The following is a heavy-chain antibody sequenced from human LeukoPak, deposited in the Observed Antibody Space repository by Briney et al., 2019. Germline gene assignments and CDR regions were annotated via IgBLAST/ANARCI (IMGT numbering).Heavy chain of an antibody. J-gene: IGHJ6*02. CDR1: GFTDTNNY. D-gene: IGHD3-10*01. V-gene: IGHV3-66*01. Sequence: GGSLRLSCAASGFTDTNNYMSWVRQAPGKGLEWVSVIYAGGSTSYADSVKGRFTISRDSSNNTLYLQMNSLRAEDTAVYYCAREGYAAGTRYGMDVWGQGTTVTVSS. CDR3: AREGYAAGTRYGMDV. CDR2: IYAGGST.